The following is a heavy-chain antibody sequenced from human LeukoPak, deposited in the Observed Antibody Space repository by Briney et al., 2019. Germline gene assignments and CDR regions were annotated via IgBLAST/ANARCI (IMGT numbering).Heavy chain of an antibody. J-gene: IGHJ4*02. CDR3: ARVSLDYGDSMVVDY. CDR2: IYYSGST. D-gene: IGHD4-17*01. Sequence: SETLSLTCAVYGGSFSGYYWSWIRQPPGKGLEWIGYIYYSGSTYYNPSLKSRVTISVDTSKNQFSLKLSSVTAADTAVYYCARVSLDYGDSMVVDYWGQGTLVTVSS. V-gene: IGHV4-34*09. CDR1: GGSFSGYY.